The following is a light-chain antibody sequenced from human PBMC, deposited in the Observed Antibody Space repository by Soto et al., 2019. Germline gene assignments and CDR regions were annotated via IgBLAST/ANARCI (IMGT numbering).Light chain of an antibody. CDR3: QQAYSFPIT. J-gene: IGKJ5*01. Sequence: GDRVTITCLASQDIAGYLAWYQHKPGRTPELLIHGASRLQSGVPARFSGSGSGTDFTLSINSLQPEDFATYYCQQAYSFPITFGQGTRLEI. CDR2: GAS. V-gene: IGKV1D-12*01. CDR1: QDIAGY.